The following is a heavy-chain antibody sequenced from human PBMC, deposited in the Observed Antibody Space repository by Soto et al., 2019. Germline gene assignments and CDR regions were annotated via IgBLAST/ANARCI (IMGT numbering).Heavy chain of an antibody. D-gene: IGHD2-2*03. CDR2: INPNSGGT. Sequence: ASVKVSCKASGYTFTGQYIHWVRQAPGQGLEWMGWINPNSGGTNYAQKFQGWVTMTRDTSISTAYMELSSLRSDDTAVYYCASGYCSSTSCHFEYWGQGTLVTVSS. CDR1: GYTFTGQY. V-gene: IGHV1-2*04. J-gene: IGHJ4*02. CDR3: ASGYCSSTSCHFEY.